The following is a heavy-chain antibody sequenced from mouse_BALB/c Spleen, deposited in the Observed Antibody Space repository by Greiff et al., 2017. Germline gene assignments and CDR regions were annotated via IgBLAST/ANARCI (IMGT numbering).Heavy chain of an antibody. Sequence: VHLVESGPGLVAPSQSLSITCTVSGFSLTSYGVHWVRQPPGKGLEWLGVIWAGGSTNYNSALMSRLSISKDNSKSQVFLKMNSLQTDDTAMYYCARGIRTDAMDYWGQGTSVTVSS. J-gene: IGHJ4*01. CDR1: GFSLTSYG. V-gene: IGHV2-9*02. CDR3: ARGIRTDAMDY. CDR2: IWAGGST.